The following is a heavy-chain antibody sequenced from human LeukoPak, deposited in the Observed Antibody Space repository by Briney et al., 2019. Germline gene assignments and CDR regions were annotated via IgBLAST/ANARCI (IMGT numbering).Heavy chain of an antibody. CDR1: GGSFSGYY. D-gene: IGHD1-26*01. V-gene: IGHV4-34*01. CDR3: ARGPTDP. Sequence: SETLSLTCAVYGGSFSGYYWSWIRQPPGKGLEWIGEISHSGSTNYNSSLKSRVTISVDTSKNQFSLKLSSVTAADTAVYYCARGPTDPWGQGTLVTVSS. CDR2: ISHSGST. J-gene: IGHJ5*02.